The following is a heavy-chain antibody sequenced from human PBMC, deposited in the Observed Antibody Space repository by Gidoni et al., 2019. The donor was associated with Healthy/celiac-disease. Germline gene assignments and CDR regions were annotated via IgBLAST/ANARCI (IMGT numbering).Heavy chain of an antibody. D-gene: IGHD1-7*01. Sequence: EVQLVESGGGLIQPGGSLRLSCAASGFTVSSNYMGWVRQAPGKGLEWVSGIYSGGSTYYADSVKGRFTISRDNSKNTLYLQMNSLRAEDTAVYYCASGITGTSDYYYYGMDVWGQGTTVTVSS. CDR3: ASGITGTSDYYYYGMDV. CDR2: IYSGGST. J-gene: IGHJ6*02. CDR1: GFTVSSNY. V-gene: IGHV3-53*01.